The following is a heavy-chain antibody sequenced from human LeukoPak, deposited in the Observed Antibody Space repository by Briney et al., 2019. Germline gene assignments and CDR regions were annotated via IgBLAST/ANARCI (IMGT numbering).Heavy chain of an antibody. Sequence: SETLSLTCAVYGGSFSGYYWSWIRQPAGKGLEWIVRIYTSGSTNYNPSLKSRVTMSVDTSKNQFSLKLSSVTAADTAVYYCARSSVVTGVERWLPCYFDYWGRGTLVTVS. D-gene: IGHD5-24*01. CDR1: GGSFSGYY. V-gene: IGHV4-59*10. CDR2: IYTSGST. CDR3: ARSSVVTGVERWLPCYFDY. J-gene: IGHJ4*02.